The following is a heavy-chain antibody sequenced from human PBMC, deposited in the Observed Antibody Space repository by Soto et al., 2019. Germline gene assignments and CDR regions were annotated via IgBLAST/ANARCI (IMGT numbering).Heavy chain of an antibody. CDR1: GGSISSSNW. CDR3: PRTHKWNDLTDWFDP. Sequence: SETLSLTCAVSGGSISSSNWRSWVRQPPGKGLEWIGEIYHSGSTNYDPSLKSRVTISVDKSKNQFSLKLSSVTAADTAVYYCPRTHKWNDLTDWFDPWGQGTLVTVS. CDR2: IYHSGST. V-gene: IGHV4-4*02. D-gene: IGHD1-20*01. J-gene: IGHJ5*02.